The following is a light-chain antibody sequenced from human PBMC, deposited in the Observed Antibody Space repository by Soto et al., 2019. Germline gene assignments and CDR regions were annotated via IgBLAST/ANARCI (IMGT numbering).Light chain of an antibody. CDR1: SSDVGGYNF. CDR3: SSYTGISTYV. J-gene: IGLJ1*01. V-gene: IGLV2-14*01. Sequence: QSVLTQPASVSGSPGQSITISCTGTSSDVGGYNFVSWYQQHPDKAPKLMIYDVTNRPSGVSNRFSGSKSGNTASLTISGLQAEDEADYYCSSYTGISTYVFGTGTKV. CDR2: DVT.